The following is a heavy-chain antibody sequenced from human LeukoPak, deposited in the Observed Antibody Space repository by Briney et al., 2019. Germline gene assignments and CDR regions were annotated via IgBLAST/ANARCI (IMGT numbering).Heavy chain of an antibody. J-gene: IGHJ4*02. D-gene: IGHD6-13*01. CDR1: GFTFSSYA. Sequence: GGSLRLSCAASGFTFSSYAMNWVRQPPGKGLEWVSTMSGDATSTYYADSVKGRFTISRDNSKNTLYLQMNSLRAEDTAVYYCAKRTSGSSWYSSDYWGQGTLVTVSS. CDR2: MSGDATST. V-gene: IGHV3-23*01. CDR3: AKRTSGSSWYSSDY.